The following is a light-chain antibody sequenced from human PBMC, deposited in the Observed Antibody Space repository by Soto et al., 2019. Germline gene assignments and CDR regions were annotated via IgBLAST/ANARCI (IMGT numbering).Light chain of an antibody. CDR3: QQYDKYST. CDR2: AAS. CDR1: QSISSY. J-gene: IGKJ1*01. Sequence: DIQMTQSPSSLSASVGDRVTITCRASQSISSYLNWYQQKPGKAPKLLIYAASTLQGGVPSRFSGSGSGTEFTLTVTSLQPEDFATYFCQQYDKYSTFGHGTKVDIK. V-gene: IGKV1-39*01.